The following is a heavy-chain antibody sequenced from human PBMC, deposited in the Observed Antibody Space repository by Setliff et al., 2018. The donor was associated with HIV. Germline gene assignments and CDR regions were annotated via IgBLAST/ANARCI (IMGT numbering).Heavy chain of an antibody. V-gene: IGHV3-11*06. CDR3: ARAGVYYDSSGYCIDY. J-gene: IGHJ4*02. CDR1: GFTFSDYY. D-gene: IGHD3-22*01. CDR2: ITGSSSYT. Sequence: GGSLRLSCAASGFTFSDYYMSWIRQAPGKGLEWVSYITGSSSYTNYAESVKGRFTISRDNAKNSLYLQMNSLRAEDTAVYYCARAGVYYDSSGYCIDYWGQGTLVTVSS.